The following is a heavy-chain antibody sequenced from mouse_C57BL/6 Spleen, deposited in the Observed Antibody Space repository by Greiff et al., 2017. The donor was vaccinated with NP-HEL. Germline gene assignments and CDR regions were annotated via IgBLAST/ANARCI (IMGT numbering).Heavy chain of an antibody. V-gene: IGHV1-72*01. D-gene: IGHD2-4*01. J-gene: IGHJ3*01. Sequence: QVQLQQPGAELVKAGASVKLSCKASGYTFTSYWMHWVKQRPGRGLEWIGRIDPNSGGTKYNEKFKSKATLTVDKPSSTAYMQLSSLTSEDSAVYYCARGSDYDGWFAYWGQGTLVTVSA. CDR1: GYTFTSYW. CDR3: ARGSDYDGWFAY. CDR2: IDPNSGGT.